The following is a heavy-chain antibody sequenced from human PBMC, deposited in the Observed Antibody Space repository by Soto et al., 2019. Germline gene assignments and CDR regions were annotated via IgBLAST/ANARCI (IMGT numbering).Heavy chain of an antibody. J-gene: IGHJ4*02. CDR3: ARASSGWTAPDY. V-gene: IGHV1-18*01. CDR2: ISAYNGNT. D-gene: IGHD6-19*01. Sequence: GASVKVSCKASGYTFTSYGMSWVRQAPGQGLEWMGWISAYNGNTNYAQKRQGRVTMTTDTSTSTAYMELRSLRSDDTAVYYCARASSGWTAPDYWGQGTLVTVSS. CDR1: GYTFTSYG.